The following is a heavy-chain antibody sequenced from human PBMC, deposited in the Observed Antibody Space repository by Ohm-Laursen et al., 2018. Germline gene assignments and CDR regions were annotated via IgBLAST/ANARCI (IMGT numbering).Heavy chain of an antibody. CDR3: ARDLVSYELYADSSSFP. D-gene: IGHD6-13*01. J-gene: IGHJ5*02. V-gene: IGHV4-38-2*02. Sequence: SDTLSLTCPVSGYSISSGYYWGWIRQPPGKGLEWIGSIYHSGSTYYNPSLKSRVTISVDTSKNHFSLKLSSVTAADTAVYYCARDLVSYELYADSSSFPWGQGTLVTVSS. CDR1: GYSISSGYY. CDR2: IYHSGST.